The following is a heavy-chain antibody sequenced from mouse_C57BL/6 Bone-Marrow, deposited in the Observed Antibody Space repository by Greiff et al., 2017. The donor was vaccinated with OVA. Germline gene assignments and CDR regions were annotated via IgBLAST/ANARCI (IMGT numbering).Heavy chain of an antibody. J-gene: IGHJ2*01. CDR3: ARAGWDRSGYKVDD. D-gene: IGHD3-2*02. CDR1: GYTFTSYW. V-gene: IGHV1-69*01. CDR2: IDPSDSYT. Sequence: QVQLQQPGAELVMPGASVKLSCKASGYTFTSYWMHWVKQRPGQGLEWIGEIDPSDSYTNYNQQFKGKSTLTVDKYSSTAYMQISSLRTEDCAVDYGARAGWDRSGYKVDDWGKGTTLTGAS.